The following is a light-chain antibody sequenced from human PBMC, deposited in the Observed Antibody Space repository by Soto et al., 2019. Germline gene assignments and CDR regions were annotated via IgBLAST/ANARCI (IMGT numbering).Light chain of an antibody. CDR2: GAS. Sequence: DIQMTQSPSSLSASVGDRVTITCRANQDISYYLAWYQQKQGKVPKLLIYGASTLQSGVPSRFSGSGSGTDFTLTISSLQPEDIATYYCQKYDCAPRTFGQGTKVEIK. V-gene: IGKV1-27*01. CDR1: QDISYY. J-gene: IGKJ1*01. CDR3: QKYDCAPRT.